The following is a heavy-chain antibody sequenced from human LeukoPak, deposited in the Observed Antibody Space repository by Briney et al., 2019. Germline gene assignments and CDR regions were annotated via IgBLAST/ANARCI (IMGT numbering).Heavy chain of an antibody. CDR3: LRDWYGSGSYWQIRESYFDY. Sequence: GGSLRLSCAVSGFTFNKAWMSWVRQAAGKGLEWVGRIKSKTDGGTTDYAAPVKGRFTISRDDSKNTLYLQMNSLKTEDTAVYYCLRDWYGSGSYWQIRESYFDYWGQGTLVTVSS. J-gene: IGHJ4*02. CDR2: IKSKTDGGTT. V-gene: IGHV3-15*01. CDR1: GFTFNKAW. D-gene: IGHD3-10*01.